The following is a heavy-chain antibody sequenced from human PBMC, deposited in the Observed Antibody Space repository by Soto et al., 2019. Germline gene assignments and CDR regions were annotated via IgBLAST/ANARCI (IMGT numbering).Heavy chain of an antibody. CDR3: ARGLRQENWFDP. Sequence: SETLSLTCTVSGGSISSYYWSWIRQHPGKGLEWIGYIYYSGSTYYNPSLKSRVTISVDTSKNQFSLKLSSVTAADTAVYYCARGLRQENWFDPWGQGTLVTVPS. CDR2: IYYSGST. V-gene: IGHV4-59*06. J-gene: IGHJ5*02. CDR1: GGSISSYY.